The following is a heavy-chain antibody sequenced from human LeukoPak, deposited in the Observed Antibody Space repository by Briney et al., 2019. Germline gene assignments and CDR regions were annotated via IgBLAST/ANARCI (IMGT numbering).Heavy chain of an antibody. V-gene: IGHV4-4*02. J-gene: IGHJ3*02. CDR3: ARSGYYGSGSYYSGAFDI. D-gene: IGHD3-10*01. Sequence: SETLSLTCTVSGGSVSTHDWWTWVRQPPGKGLEWIGEIYHTGSSNYNPSLKSRVTFSLDKSKNQFSLKLSSVTAADTAVYYCARSGYYGSGSYYSGAFDIWGQGTMVTVSS. CDR2: IYHTGSS. CDR1: GGSVSTHDW.